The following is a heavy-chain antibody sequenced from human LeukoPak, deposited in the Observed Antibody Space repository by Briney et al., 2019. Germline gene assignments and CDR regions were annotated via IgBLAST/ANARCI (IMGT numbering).Heavy chain of an antibody. V-gene: IGHV4-59*12. CDR1: GGSISSYY. CDR2: IYYSGST. Sequence: PSETLSLTCTVSGGSISSYYWSWIRQPPGKGLEWIGYIYYSGSTNYNPSLKSRVTMSVDTSKNQFSLKLSSVTAADTAVYYCARGVDDYSNPFDYWGQGTLVTVSS. D-gene: IGHD4-11*01. J-gene: IGHJ4*02. CDR3: ARGVDDYSNPFDY.